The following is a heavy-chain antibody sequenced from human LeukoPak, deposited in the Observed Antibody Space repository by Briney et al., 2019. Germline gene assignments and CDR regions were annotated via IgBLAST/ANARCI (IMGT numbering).Heavy chain of an antibody. CDR3: ATAPYPNFDY. Sequence: GESLKISFKGSGYSFTSYWISWVRQMPGTGLEWMGRIDPSDSYTNYSPSFQGHVTISADKSISTAYLQWSSLKASDTAMYYCATAPYPNFDYWGQGTLVTVSS. J-gene: IGHJ4*02. V-gene: IGHV5-10-1*01. CDR2: IDPSDSYT. CDR1: GYSFTSYW.